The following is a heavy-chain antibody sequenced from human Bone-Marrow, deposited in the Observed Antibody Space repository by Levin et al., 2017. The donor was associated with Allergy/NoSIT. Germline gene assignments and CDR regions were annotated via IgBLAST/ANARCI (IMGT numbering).Heavy chain of an antibody. D-gene: IGHD2-2*01. CDR3: ALAKIQYCSSTSCYMGEYYYYGMDV. Sequence: SQTLSLTCAVSGGSISSGGYSWSWIRQPPGKGLEWIGYIYHSGSTYYNPSLKSRVTISVDRSKNQFSLKLSSVTAADTAVYYCALAKIQYCSSTSCYMGEYYYYGMDVWGQGTTVTVSS. J-gene: IGHJ6*02. CDR1: GGSISSGGYS. V-gene: IGHV4-30-2*01. CDR2: IYHSGST.